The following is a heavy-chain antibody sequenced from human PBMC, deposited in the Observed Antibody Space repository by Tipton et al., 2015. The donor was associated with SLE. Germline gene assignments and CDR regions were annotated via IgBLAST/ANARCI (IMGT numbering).Heavy chain of an antibody. Sequence: SLRLSCAASGFTFSSYALHWVRQAPGKVLEWVAVISYDGSNKYYADSVKGRFTISRDNSKNTLYLQMNSLRAEDTAVYYCAKGPLGAFDIWGQGTMVTVSS. J-gene: IGHJ3*02. V-gene: IGHV3-30*04. CDR1: GFTFSSYA. CDR3: AKGPLGAFDI. CDR2: ISYDGSNK.